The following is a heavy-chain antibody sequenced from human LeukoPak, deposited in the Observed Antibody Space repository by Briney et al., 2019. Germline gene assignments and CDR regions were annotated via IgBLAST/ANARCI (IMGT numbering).Heavy chain of an antibody. J-gene: IGHJ4*02. D-gene: IGHD5-12*01. CDR1: GYTFTGYY. CDR3: ARPHGGGYGILFDY. CDR2: INPNSGGT. V-gene: IGHV1-2*02. Sequence: ASVTVSCKASGYTFTGYYMHWVRQAPGQGLEWMGWINPNSGGTNYVQKFQGRVTMTRDTSISTAYMELSSLRSDDTAVYYCARPHGGGYGILFDYWGQGTLVTVSS.